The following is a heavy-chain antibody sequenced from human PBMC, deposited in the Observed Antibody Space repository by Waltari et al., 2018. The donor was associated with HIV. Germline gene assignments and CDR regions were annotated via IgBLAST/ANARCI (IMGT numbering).Heavy chain of an antibody. J-gene: IGHJ5*01. V-gene: IGHV1-2*02. CDR1: GYTFSDYY. CDR2: INPNSGGT. Sequence: QVQLVQSGAEVKEPGASVRVSCKGSGYTFSDYYIHWVRQAPGQGLEWMGWINPNSGGTNYEQKFQGRVTMTRDTSISAVDMEVKGLTYDDTAVYYCARPAVAGTGWFDSWGRGTLVTVSS. D-gene: IGHD6-19*01. CDR3: ARPAVAGTGWFDS.